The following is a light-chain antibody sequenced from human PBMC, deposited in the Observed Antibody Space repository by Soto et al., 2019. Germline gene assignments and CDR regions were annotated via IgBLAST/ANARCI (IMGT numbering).Light chain of an antibody. V-gene: IGKV1-5*03. Sequence: DIHMTQSPSTLSGSVGYIFTITCRASQTISSWLAWYQQKPGKAPKLLIYKASTLKSGVPSRFSGSGSGTEFTLTLSRLEHEDFAVYYCQQHGSFGQGTKVDIK. CDR1: QTISSW. CDR2: KAS. J-gene: IGKJ1*01. CDR3: QQHGS.